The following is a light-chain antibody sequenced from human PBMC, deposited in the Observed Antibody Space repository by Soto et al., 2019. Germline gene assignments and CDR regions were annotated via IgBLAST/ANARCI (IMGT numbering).Light chain of an antibody. CDR1: QSIYHY. CDR2: AAD. J-gene: IGKJ2*02. CDR3: QQSYSSPRT. V-gene: IGKV1-39*01. Sequence: DIEMTQSPPSLSASVGDRVTITCRASQSIYHYLNWYQKKPGTAPKLLVYAADRLQSWVPSRFRGSGSGTDFTLTITNLQPADFVTYYCQQSYSSPRTFGQGTELEIK.